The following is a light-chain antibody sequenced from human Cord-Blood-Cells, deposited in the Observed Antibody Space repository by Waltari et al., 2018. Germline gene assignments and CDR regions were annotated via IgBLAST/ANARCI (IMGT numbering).Light chain of an antibody. CDR3: CSYAGSSTLV. Sequence: QSALTQPASVSGSPGQSITISCTRTSRDVGSYNLFSWYQQHPGKAPKLMIYEGSKWPSGVSNRFSGSKSGNTASLTISGLQAEDEADYYCCSYAGSSTLVFGGGTKLTVL. J-gene: IGLJ3*02. CDR2: EGS. CDR1: SRDVGSYNL. V-gene: IGLV2-23*01.